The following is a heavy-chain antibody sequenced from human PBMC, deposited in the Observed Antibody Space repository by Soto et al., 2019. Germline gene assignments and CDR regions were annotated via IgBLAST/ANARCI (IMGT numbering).Heavy chain of an antibody. V-gene: IGHV3-7*03. CDR1: GFTFSSYW. CDR2: IKQDGSEK. CDR3: ARDLRYNWNDYGMDV. D-gene: IGHD1-1*01. Sequence: LRLSCAASGFTFSSYWMSWVRQAPGKGLEWVANIKQDGSEKYYVDSVKGRFTISRDNAKNSLYLQMNSLRAEDTAVYYCARDLRYNWNDYGMDVWGQGTTVTVSS. J-gene: IGHJ6*02.